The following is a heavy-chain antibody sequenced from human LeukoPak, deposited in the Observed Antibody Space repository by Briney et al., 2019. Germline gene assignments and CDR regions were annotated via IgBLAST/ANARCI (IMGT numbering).Heavy chain of an antibody. CDR2: ISGSGGST. Sequence: GGSLRLSCAASGFTFSSYAMSWVRQAPGKGLEWGSAISGSGGSTYYADSVKGRFTISRDNSKNTLYLQMNSLRAEDTAVYYCAKTAAGVVAATALGYWGQGTLVTVSS. D-gene: IGHD2-15*01. J-gene: IGHJ4*02. V-gene: IGHV3-23*01. CDR3: AKTAAGVVAATALGY. CDR1: GFTFSSYA.